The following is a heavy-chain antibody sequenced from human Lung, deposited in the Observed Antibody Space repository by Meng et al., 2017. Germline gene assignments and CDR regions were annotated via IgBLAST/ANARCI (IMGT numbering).Heavy chain of an antibody. V-gene: IGHV4-34*01. CDR1: GGSFSDYY. CDR3: ARGPTTMAHDFDY. CDR2: INHSGST. J-gene: IGHJ4*02. D-gene: IGHD4-11*01. Sequence: VTLQRWGAGLLKPSETLSLTCVGSGGSFSDYYWSWIRQPPGKGLEWIGEINHSGSTNYNPSLESRATISVDTSQNNLSLKLSSVTAADSAVYYCARGPTTMAHDFDYWGQGTLVTVAS.